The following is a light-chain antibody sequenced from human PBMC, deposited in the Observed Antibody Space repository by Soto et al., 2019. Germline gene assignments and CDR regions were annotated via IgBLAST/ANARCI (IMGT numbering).Light chain of an antibody. V-gene: IGLV2-11*01. CDR1: SSDVGGYNY. Sequence: QSALTQPRSVSGSPGQSVTISCTGTSSDVGGYNYVSWYQQHPGKAPKLMIFDVSERPSGVPDRFSASKSGNTASLIISGLQAEDEADYYCCSYAGNFILVFGTGTKVTVL. CDR2: DVS. J-gene: IGLJ1*01. CDR3: CSYAGNFILV.